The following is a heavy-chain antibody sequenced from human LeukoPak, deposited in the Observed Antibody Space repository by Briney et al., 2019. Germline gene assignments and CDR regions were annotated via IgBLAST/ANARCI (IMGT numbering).Heavy chain of an antibody. CDR3: TRVAPYGTSWYGKNDY. CDR2: FVRGST. CDR1: GFTLSSYP. Sequence: GGSLRLSCAASGFTLSSYPMNWVRQAPGKGLEWVSTFVRGSTYYADTVQGRFTISRDSSKNTLYLQMSSLRADDTALYFCTRVAPYGTSWYGKNDYWGQGTLVAVSS. J-gene: IGHJ4*02. D-gene: IGHD6-13*01. V-gene: IGHV3-23*01.